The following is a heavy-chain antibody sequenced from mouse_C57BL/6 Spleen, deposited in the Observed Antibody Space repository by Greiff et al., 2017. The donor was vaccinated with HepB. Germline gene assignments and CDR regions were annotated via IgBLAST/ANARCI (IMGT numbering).Heavy chain of an antibody. CDR1: GYTFTSYW. J-gene: IGHJ2*01. D-gene: IGHD1-1*01. V-gene: IGHV1-64*01. CDR2: IHPNSGST. CDR3: ARGDYYGSRDY. Sequence: VQLQQSGAELVKPGASVKLSCKASGYTFTSYWMHWVKQRPGQGLEWIGMIHPNSGSTNYNEKFKSKATLTVDKSSSTAYMQLSSLTSEDSAVYYCARGDYYGSRDYWGQGTTLTVSS.